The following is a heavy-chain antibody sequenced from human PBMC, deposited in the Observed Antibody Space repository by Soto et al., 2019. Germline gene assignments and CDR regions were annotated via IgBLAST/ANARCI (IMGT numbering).Heavy chain of an antibody. CDR2: IYYSGIT. J-gene: IGHJ5*02. D-gene: IGHD3-10*01. CDR3: ATDKGESPIDP. CDR1: GGSIGIYY. V-gene: IGHV4-59*01. Sequence: SETLSLTCNVSGGSIGIYYWSWIRQPPGKGLEWIGYIYYSGITSYNPSLKSRVTMSVVPSKNQFSLKLTSVTAADTAVYYCATDKGESPIDPWGQRTLVSVAS.